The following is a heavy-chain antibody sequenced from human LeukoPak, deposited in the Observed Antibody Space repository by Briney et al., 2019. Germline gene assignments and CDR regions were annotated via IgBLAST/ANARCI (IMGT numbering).Heavy chain of an antibody. D-gene: IGHD2-2*01. V-gene: IGHV4-38-2*02. J-gene: IGHJ4*02. CDR3: ARSPYCSSTSCYVFGVYYFDY. CDR2: IYHSGST. Sequence: PSETLSLTCTVSGYSISSGYYWGWIRQPPGKGLEWIGSIYHSGSTYYNPSLKSRVTISVDTSKNQFSLKLSSVTAADTAVYYCARSPYCSSTSCYVFGVYYFDYWGQGTLVTVSS. CDR1: GYSISSGYY.